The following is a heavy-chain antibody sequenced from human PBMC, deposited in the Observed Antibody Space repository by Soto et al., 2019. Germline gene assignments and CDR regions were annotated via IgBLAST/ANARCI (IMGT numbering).Heavy chain of an antibody. V-gene: IGHV1-69*08. CDR3: ARDSPIGSTFSGYDAIDY. CDR2: IIPLLDIT. J-gene: IGHJ4*02. CDR1: GGAFTNDI. Sequence: QVQLVQSGAEVKKPGSSVKVSCKASGGAFTNDIITWVRQAPGQGLEWMGRIIPLLDITNYAQKFQGRVTITADKSTSKAYMALNSLISEVTAVYYCARDSPIGSTFSGYDAIDYWGQGTLVTVSS. D-gene: IGHD5-12*01.